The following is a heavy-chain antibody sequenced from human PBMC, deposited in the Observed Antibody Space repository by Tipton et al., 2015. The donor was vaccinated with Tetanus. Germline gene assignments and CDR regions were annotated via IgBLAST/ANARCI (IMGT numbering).Heavy chain of an antibody. CDR1: GGSITSGSYY. V-gene: IGHV4-39*01. CDR2: IYYSGTT. Sequence: TLSLTCTVSGGSITSGSYYWGWIRQPPGKGLEWIGNIYYSGTTYYNSPPKSRVTISLDTPKNQFSLKMTPVTAADTAVYYCARQADNWFDPWGQGTPVIVSS. CDR3: ARQADNWFDP. J-gene: IGHJ5*02.